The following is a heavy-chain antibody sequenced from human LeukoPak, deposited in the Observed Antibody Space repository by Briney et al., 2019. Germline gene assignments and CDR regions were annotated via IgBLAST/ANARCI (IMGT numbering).Heavy chain of an antibody. CDR2: IGAYNGNT. V-gene: IGHV1-18*01. CDR3: TRDQMNIAAAGAYFDY. Sequence: ASVKVSCKASGYTFTSFGISWVRQAPGQGLEWMGWIGAYNGNTKYGQKLQRRVTMTTDTSTSTAYMERRSLRSDDAAVYYCTRDQMNIAAAGAYFDYWGQGTLVTASS. CDR1: GYTFTSFG. J-gene: IGHJ4*02. D-gene: IGHD6-13*01.